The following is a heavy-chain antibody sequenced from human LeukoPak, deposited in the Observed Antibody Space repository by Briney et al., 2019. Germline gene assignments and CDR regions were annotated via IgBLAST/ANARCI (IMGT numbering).Heavy chain of an antibody. CDR3: ARGNIKFDY. V-gene: IGHV3-21*01. Sequence: GGSLRLSCAASGFTFSSYIMNWVRQAPGKGLEWVSSISSSSDYIYYVDSVKGRFTISRDNAKKSLYLQMNSLRAEDTAVYYCARGNIKFDYWGQGTLVTVSS. CDR2: ISSSSDYI. CDR1: GFTFSSYI. J-gene: IGHJ4*02.